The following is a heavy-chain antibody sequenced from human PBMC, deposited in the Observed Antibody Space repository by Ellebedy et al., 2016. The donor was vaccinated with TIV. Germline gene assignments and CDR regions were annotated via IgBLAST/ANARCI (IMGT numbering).Heavy chain of an antibody. CDR2: ISGSGGST. D-gene: IGHD3-3*01. CDR1: GFTFSSYA. V-gene: IGHV3-23*01. CDR3: ARGPIVYYDFWSGTDYYYGMDV. Sequence: GESLKISCAASGFTFSSYAMSWVRQAPGKGLEWVSAISGSGGSTYYADSVKGRFTISRDNAKNTLYLQMNSLRAEDTAVYDCARGPIVYYDFWSGTDYYYGMDVWGQGTTVTVSS. J-gene: IGHJ6*02.